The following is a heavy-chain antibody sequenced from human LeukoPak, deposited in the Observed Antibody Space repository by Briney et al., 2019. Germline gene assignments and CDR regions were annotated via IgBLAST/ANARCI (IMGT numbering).Heavy chain of an antibody. J-gene: IGHJ6*03. D-gene: IGHD3-3*01. CDR3: AKDLLTISVYYYYMDV. CDR1: GFTFSSYA. CDR2: ISGSGGSA. V-gene: IGHV3-23*01. Sequence: PGGSLRLSCAASGFTFSSYAMSWVRQAPGKGLEWVSAISGSGGSAYYADSVKGRFTISRDNSKNTLYLQMNSLRAEDTAVYYCAKDLLTISVYYYYMDVWGKGTTVTVSS.